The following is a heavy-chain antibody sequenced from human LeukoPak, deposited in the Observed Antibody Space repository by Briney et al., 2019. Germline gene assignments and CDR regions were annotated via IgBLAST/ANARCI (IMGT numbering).Heavy chain of an antibody. V-gene: IGHV3-48*02. J-gene: IGHJ6*02. D-gene: IGHD4-17*01. CDR3: ARDRRYYGDYYFYGLDV. Sequence: GGSLRLSCAASGFTFSSYSVNWVRQAPGKGLEWVSYFSSSSITIFYADSVKGRFTISRDIARNSLYLQMNSLRDEDSAVYYCARDRRYYGDYYFYGLDVWGQGTTVTVSS. CDR1: GFTFSSYS. CDR2: FSSSSITI.